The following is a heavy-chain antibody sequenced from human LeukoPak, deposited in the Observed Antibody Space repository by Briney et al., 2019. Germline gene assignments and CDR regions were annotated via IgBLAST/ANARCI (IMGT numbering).Heavy chain of an antibody. D-gene: IGHD3-3*01. V-gene: IGHV1-69*06. J-gene: IGHJ4*02. CDR1: GGTFISYA. CDR3: ARVKGQDDFWSGYSYYFDY. Sequence: GASVKVSCKASGGTFISYAISWVRQAPGQGLEWMGGIIPIFGTANYAQKFQGRVTITADKSTSTAYMELSSLRSEDTAVYYCARVKGQDDFWSGYSYYFDYWGQGTLVTVSS. CDR2: IIPIFGTA.